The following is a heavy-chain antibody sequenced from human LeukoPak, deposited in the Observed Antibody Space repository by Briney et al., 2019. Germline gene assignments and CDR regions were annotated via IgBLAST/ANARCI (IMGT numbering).Heavy chain of an antibody. J-gene: IGHJ2*01. CDR3: AREVPLVRGWYFDL. V-gene: IGHV4-30-2*01. Sequence: SETLSLTCAVSGGSISSGGYSWSWIRQPPGTGLGWIGYIYHSGSTYYNPSLKSRVTISVDRSKNQFSLKLSSVTAADTAVYYCAREVPLVRGWYFDLWGRGTLVTVSS. D-gene: IGHD6-6*01. CDR1: GGSISSGGYS. CDR2: IYHSGST.